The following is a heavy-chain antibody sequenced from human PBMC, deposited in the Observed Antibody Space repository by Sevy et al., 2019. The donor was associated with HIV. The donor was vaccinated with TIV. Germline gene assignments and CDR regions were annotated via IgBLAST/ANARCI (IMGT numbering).Heavy chain of an antibody. D-gene: IGHD3-22*01. J-gene: IGHJ4*02. CDR1: GYTFTSYG. CDR2: ISAYNGNT. Sequence: ASVKVSCKASGYTFTSYGISWVRQAPGQGLEWMGWISAYNGNTNYTQKLQGRVTMTTDTSTSTAYMELRSLRSDDTAVYYCERARREMYYYDSSGYSYYFDYWGQGTLVTVSS. V-gene: IGHV1-18*01. CDR3: ERARREMYYYDSSGYSYYFDY.